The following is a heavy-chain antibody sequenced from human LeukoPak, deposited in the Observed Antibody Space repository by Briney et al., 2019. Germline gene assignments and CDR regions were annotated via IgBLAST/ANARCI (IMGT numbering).Heavy chain of an antibody. CDR3: ARAATEYYYDSSGYYPRRYYYYGMDI. Sequence: GGSLRLSCAASAFAVSSNFMNWVRQAPGKGLEWVSIISDMGRTDYADSVKGRFVISRDNSKNTLYLQMNSLRVEDTAVYYCARAATEYYYDSSGYYPRRYYYYGMDIWGQGTTVTVSS. V-gene: IGHV3-66*01. J-gene: IGHJ6*02. D-gene: IGHD3-22*01. CDR1: AFAVSSNF. CDR2: ISDMGRT.